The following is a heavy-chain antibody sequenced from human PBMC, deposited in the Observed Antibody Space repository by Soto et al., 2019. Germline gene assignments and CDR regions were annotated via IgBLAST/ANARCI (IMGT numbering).Heavy chain of an antibody. CDR2: IYPGDSDT. CDR1: GYSFTSYW. V-gene: IGHV5-51*01. D-gene: IGHD3-3*01. Sequence: GESLKISCKGSGYSFTSYWIGWVRQMPGKGLEWMGIIYPGDSDTRYSPSFQGQVTISADKSISTAYLQWSSLKASDTAMYYCARSGYDFWSGYYGGSFDPWGQGTLGTVSS. CDR3: ARSGYDFWSGYYGGSFDP. J-gene: IGHJ5*02.